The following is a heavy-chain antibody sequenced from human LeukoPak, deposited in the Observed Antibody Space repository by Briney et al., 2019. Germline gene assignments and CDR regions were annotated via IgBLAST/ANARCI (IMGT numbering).Heavy chain of an antibody. J-gene: IGHJ2*01. CDR3: ARSLLPGRWYSHL. CDR2: ISTDGSYK. Sequence: GKSLRLSCAVSGCTFSGFPCRWVRQAPGKGLEWVAAISTDGSYKYHGDSVKGRFTIPRDTPMNTLHLHMNGLRPDTTAAYYCARSLLPGRWYSHLWGRGHLVPVSS. CDR1: GCTFSGFP. D-gene: IGHD2-21*01. V-gene: IGHV3-30*04.